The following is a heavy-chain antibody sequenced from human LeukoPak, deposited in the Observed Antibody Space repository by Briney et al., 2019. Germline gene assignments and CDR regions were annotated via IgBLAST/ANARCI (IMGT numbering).Heavy chain of an antibody. CDR2: ISYDGSNK. V-gene: IGHV3-30*04. CDR3: AKDLQYLLLMGEIDY. J-gene: IGHJ4*02. Sequence: PGGSLRLSCAASGFTFSSYEMNWVRQAPGKGLEWVALISYDGSNKYYADSVKGRFTISRDNSKNTLYLQMNSLRAEDTAVYYCAKDLQYLLLMGEIDYWGQGTLVTVSS. CDR1: GFTFSSYE. D-gene: IGHD2-2*01.